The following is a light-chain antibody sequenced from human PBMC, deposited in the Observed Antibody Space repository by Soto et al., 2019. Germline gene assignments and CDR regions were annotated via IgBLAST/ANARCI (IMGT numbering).Light chain of an antibody. CDR3: QQYNNWPPT. Sequence: DIVLTQSPATLSVSPGNRATLSCRASQSVNSDLAWYQQKPGQAPRLPIYGASTRAAGTPIRFSGSGSGTEFTLTISSLQSEDFAVYYCQQYNNWPPTFGQGTKVDIK. CDR1: QSVNSD. J-gene: IGKJ1*01. CDR2: GAS. V-gene: IGKV3-15*01.